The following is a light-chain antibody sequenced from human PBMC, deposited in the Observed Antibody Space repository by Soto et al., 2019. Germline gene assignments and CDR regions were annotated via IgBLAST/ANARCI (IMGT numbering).Light chain of an antibody. CDR1: QGINKF. CDR2: GAS. V-gene: IGKV1-9*01. J-gene: IGKJ2*01. Sequence: IQLTQSPSSLSASVGDRVTITCWASQGINKFLAWYQQRPGKAPQLLVYGASTLQSGVPSRFSGSGSGTDFTLTISSLQPEDFATYYCQQLTNFRFTFGQGNKLDIK. CDR3: QQLTNFRFT.